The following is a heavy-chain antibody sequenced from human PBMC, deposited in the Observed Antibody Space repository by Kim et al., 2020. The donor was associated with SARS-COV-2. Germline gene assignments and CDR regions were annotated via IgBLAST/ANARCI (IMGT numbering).Heavy chain of an antibody. Sequence: ASVKVSCKASGYTFTSYDINWVRQATGQGLEWMGWMNPNSGNTGYAQKFQGRVTMTRNTSISTAYMELSSLRSEYTAVYYCARVGTDNWNDEYYWGQGTLVTVSS. CDR2: MNPNSGNT. J-gene: IGHJ4*02. CDR3: ARVGTDNWNDEYY. CDR1: GYTFTSYD. V-gene: IGHV1-8*01. D-gene: IGHD1-1*01.